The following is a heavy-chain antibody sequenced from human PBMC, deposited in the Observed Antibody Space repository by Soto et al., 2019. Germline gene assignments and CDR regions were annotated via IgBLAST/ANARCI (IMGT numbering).Heavy chain of an antibody. CDR3: AKEPGDYGSVPGPVV. J-gene: IGHJ4*02. Sequence: QMQLAESGGGVVQPGMSLRLSCEASGFTFSSFGMHWARQAPGKGMEWVAVIWYDGSNKYYGDSVRGRFTISRDNSKNTLYLQMNSLRVEDTAVYYCAKEPGDYGSVPGPVVWGQGTLVTVSS. CDR2: IWYDGSNK. CDR1: GFTFSSFG. D-gene: IGHD3-10*01. V-gene: IGHV3-33*06.